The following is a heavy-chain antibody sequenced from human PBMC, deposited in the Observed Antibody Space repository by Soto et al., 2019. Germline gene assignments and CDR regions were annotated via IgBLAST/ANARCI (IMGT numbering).Heavy chain of an antibody. D-gene: IGHD5-18*01. V-gene: IGHV3-53*02. CDR1: GFTVSSNY. Sequence: EVQLVETGGGLIQPGGSLRLSCAASGFTVSSNYMSWVRQAPGKGLEWVSVIYSGGSTYYADSVNGRFTISRDNSKNSLYIQMNSLRAEDTAVYYCASYSYGLYYFDYWGQVTLVTVSS. J-gene: IGHJ4*02. CDR2: IYSGGST. CDR3: ASYSYGLYYFDY.